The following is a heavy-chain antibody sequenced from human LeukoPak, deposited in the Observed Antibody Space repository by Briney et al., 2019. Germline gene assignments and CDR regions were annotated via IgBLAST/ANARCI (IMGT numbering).Heavy chain of an antibody. CDR2: IWYDGSNK. CDR1: GFTFSSYG. D-gene: IGHD3-10*01. V-gene: IGHV3-33*01. CDR3: ARVGYYGSGSFDY. J-gene: IGHJ4*02. Sequence: PGGSLRLSCAASGFTFSSYGMHWVRQAPGKGLEWVAVIWYDGSNKYYADPVKGRFTISRDNSKNTLYLQMNSLRAEDTAVYYCARVGYYGSGSFDYWGQGTLVTVSS.